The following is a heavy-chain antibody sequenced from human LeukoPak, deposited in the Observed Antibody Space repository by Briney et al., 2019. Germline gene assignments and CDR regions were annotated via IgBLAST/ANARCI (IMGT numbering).Heavy chain of an antibody. CDR3: ARGAPFSYYDILTGYPSYGMDV. J-gene: IGHJ6*02. V-gene: IGHV1-18*01. D-gene: IGHD3-9*01. CDR1: GYTFTSYG. CDR2: ISAYNGNT. Sequence: ASVKVSCKASGYTFTSYGISWVRQAPGQGLEWMGWISAYNGNTNYAQKLQGRVTMTRDTSTSTAYMELRSLRSDDTAVYYCARGAPFSYYDILTGYPSYGMDVWGQGTTVTVSS.